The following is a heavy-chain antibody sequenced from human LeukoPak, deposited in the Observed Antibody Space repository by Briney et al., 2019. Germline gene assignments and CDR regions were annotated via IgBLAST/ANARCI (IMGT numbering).Heavy chain of an antibody. V-gene: IGHV1-69*13. CDR3: ARDVSVRDWAYFDY. CDR2: IIPIFGTA. J-gene: IGHJ4*02. Sequence: SVKVSCKASGGTFSSYAISWVRQAPGQGLEWMGGIIPIFGTANYAQKFQGRVTITADESTSTAYMELSSLRSEDTAVYYCARDVSVRDWAYFDYWGQGTLVTVSS. D-gene: IGHD3/OR15-3a*01. CDR1: GGTFSSYA.